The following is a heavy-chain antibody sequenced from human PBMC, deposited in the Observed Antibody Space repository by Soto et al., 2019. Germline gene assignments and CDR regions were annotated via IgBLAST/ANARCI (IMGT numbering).Heavy chain of an antibody. CDR2: ISDSGGST. V-gene: IGHV3-23*01. CDR1: GFTFSGCA. D-gene: IGHD6-19*01. Sequence: PGGSLRLSCAASGFTFSGCARTWVRQGPGMGLQWVSAISDSGGSTYYADSLRGRFTISRDNSKNTLYLQLNRLGAEETAVYYCAKDKPAAGSQWLVPIWGRGTLVTVSS. J-gene: IGHJ4*02. CDR3: AKDKPAAGSQWLVPI.